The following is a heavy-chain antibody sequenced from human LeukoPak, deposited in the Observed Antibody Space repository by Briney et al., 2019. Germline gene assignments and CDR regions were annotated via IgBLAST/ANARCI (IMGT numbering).Heavy chain of an antibody. J-gene: IGHJ5*02. CDR3: ASFRNYYYDSSGSTTNWFDP. CDR2: INHSGST. Sequence: SETLSLTCAVYGGSFSGYYWSWIRQPPGKGLEWIGEINHSGSTNYNPSLKSRVTISVDTSKNQFSLKLSSVTAADTAVYHCASFRNYYYDSSGSTTNWFDPWGQGTLVTVSS. CDR1: GGSFSGYY. D-gene: IGHD3-22*01. V-gene: IGHV4-34*01.